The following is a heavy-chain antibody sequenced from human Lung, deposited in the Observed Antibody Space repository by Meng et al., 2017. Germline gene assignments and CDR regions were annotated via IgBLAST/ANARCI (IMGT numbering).Heavy chain of an antibody. CDR3: VKDYGGYNSIFDY. D-gene: IGHD4-23*01. J-gene: IGHJ4*02. V-gene: IGHV3-23*01. CDR2: VETGHTT. Sequence: GESLKISCSASGFTFNSYAMSWVRQPPGKGLEWVSGVETGHTTFYADSVKGRFTLSRDSSQSTLYLQMNSLRAEDTAVYYCVKDYGGYNSIFDYWGQGTLVNGAS. CDR1: GFTFNSYA.